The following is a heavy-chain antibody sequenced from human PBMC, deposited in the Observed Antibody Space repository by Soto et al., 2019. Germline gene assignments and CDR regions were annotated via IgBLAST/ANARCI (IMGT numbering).Heavy chain of an antibody. V-gene: IGHV4-30-2*05. Sequence: SETLSLTCAVSGGSISSGGYSWSWIRQPPGKGLEWIGYIYHSGSTYYNPSLKSRVTISVDTSKNQFSLKLSSVTAADTAVYYCARGGGRPYYYDSSGYYPFDYWGQGTLVTVSS. J-gene: IGHJ4*02. CDR2: IYHSGST. CDR3: ARGGGRPYYYDSSGYYPFDY. CDR1: GGSISSGGYS. D-gene: IGHD3-22*01.